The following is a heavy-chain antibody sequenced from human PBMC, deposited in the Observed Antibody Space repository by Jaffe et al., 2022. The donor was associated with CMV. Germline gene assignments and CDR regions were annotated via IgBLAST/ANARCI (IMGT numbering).Heavy chain of an antibody. V-gene: IGHV5-10-1*03. J-gene: IGHJ4*02. Sequence: EVQLVQSGAEVKKPGESLRISCKGSGYSFTSYWISWVRQMPGKGLEWMGRIDPSDSYTNYSPSFQGHVTISADKSISTAYLQWSSLKASDTAMYYCAKGFNYYDSSGYPLAFDYWGQGTLVTVSS. CDR2: IDPSDSYT. D-gene: IGHD3-22*01. CDR3: AKGFNYYDSSGYPLAFDY. CDR1: GYSFTSYW.